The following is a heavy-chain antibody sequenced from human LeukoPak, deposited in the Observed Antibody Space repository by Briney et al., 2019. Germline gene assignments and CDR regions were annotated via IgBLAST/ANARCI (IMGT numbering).Heavy chain of an antibody. CDR1: GGSFSGYY. V-gene: IGHV4-34*01. D-gene: IGHD1-1*01. CDR3: ARGGDNWNFY. J-gene: IGHJ4*02. Sequence: TASETLSLTCAVYGGSFSGYYRSWIRQPPGKGLELIGEINRSGSIDYNPSLKSRVTISADTSKNQFFLNLNSVTAADTAVYYCARGGDNWNFYWGQGTLVTVS. CDR2: INRSGSI.